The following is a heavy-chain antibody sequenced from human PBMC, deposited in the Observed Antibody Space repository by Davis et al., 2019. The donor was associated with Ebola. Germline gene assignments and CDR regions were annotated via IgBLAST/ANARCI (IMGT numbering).Heavy chain of an antibody. J-gene: IGHJ4*02. V-gene: IGHV1-18*01. CDR2: ISAYNGNT. D-gene: IGHD3-16*01. Sequence: ASVKVSCKASGYTFTSYGISWVRQAPGQGLEWMGWISAYNGNTNYAQKLQGRVTTTTDTSTSTAYMELRSLRSDDTAVYYCARDPGGMSVARFDYWGQGTLVTVSS. CDR3: ARDPGGMSVARFDY. CDR1: GYTFTSYG.